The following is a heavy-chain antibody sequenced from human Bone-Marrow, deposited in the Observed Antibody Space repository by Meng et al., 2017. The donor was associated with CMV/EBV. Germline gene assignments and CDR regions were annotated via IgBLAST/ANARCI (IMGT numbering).Heavy chain of an antibody. CDR1: GGSISSGDYY. J-gene: IGHJ4*02. CDR2: IYYSGST. V-gene: IGHV4-30-4*08. D-gene: IGHD2-15*01. Sequence: QVQLQESGPGLVKPSQXLSLTCTVXGGSISSGDYYWSWIRQPPGKGLEWIGYIYYSGSTYYNPSLKSRVTISVDTSKNQFSLKLSSVTAADTAVYYCARVRCSGGSCFLFDYWGQGTLVTVSS. CDR3: ARVRCSGGSCFLFDY.